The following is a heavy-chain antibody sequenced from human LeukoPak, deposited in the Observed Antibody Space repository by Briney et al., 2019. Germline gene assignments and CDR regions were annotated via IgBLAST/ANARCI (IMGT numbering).Heavy chain of an antibody. CDR2: MCGTAGCT. Sequence: PSETLSLTCAVYGGSSSGYYWSWIRQPPGKGLEWVASMCGTAGCTFYPDSVKGRFTISRDNSKNVLYLRMNSLTAEDTAIYYCAKDRPNFHENSGHYYRRDGDSWGQGTLVTVSS. J-gene: IGHJ5*01. CDR3: AKDRPNFHENSGHYYRRDGDS. CDR1: GGSSSGYY. V-gene: IGHV3-23*01. D-gene: IGHD3-22*01.